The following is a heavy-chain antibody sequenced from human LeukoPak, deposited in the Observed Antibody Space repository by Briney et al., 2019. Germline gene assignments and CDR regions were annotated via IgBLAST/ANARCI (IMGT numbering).Heavy chain of an antibody. CDR1: GDSISRYY. Sequence: PSETLSLTCTVSGDSISRYYWSWIRQPPGKGLEWIGYIYYSGSTNYNPSLKSRVTISVDTSKNQFSLKLTSVTAADTAVYHCGRYRSAGTEGIGIDYWGQGILDTVSS. CDR3: GRYRSAGTEGIGIDY. J-gene: IGHJ4*02. CDR2: IYYSGST. D-gene: IGHD1-7*01. V-gene: IGHV4-59*01.